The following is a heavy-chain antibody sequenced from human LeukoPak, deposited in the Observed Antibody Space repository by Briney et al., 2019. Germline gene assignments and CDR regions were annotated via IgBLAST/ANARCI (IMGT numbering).Heavy chain of an antibody. J-gene: IGHJ4*02. D-gene: IGHD2-2*01. Sequence: GGSLRLSCAAYGFTVSSNYMSWVRQAPGKGLEWVSVIYSGGSTYYADSVKGRFTISRDNSKNTLYLQMNSLRAEDTAVYYCASTNCSSTSCFDYWGQGTLVTVSS. CDR3: ASTNCSSTSCFDY. CDR1: GFTVSSNY. V-gene: IGHV3-53*01. CDR2: IYSGGST.